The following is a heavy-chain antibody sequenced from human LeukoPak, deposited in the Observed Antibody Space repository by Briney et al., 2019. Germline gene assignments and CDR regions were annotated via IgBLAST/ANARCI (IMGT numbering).Heavy chain of an antibody. CDR1: GFTFSNYG. V-gene: IGHV3-21*01. J-gene: IGHJ1*01. CDR2: ISASDTYI. CDR3: AREPSGGYCSSSSCSRYFQH. D-gene: IGHD2-2*01. Sequence: PGESLRLSCAASGFTFSNYGMNWVRQAPGKGLEWVSSISASDTYINYADSLKGRFTISRDNAKNSLYLQMNSLRAEDTAVYYCAREPSGGYCSSSSCSRYFQHWGQGTLVTVSS.